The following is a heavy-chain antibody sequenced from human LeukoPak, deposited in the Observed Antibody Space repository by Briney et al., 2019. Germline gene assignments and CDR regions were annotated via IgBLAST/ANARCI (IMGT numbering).Heavy chain of an antibody. CDR2: IYYSGST. D-gene: IGHD3-10*01. CDR1: GGSISSRSYY. Sequence: PSETLSLTCTVSGGSISSRSYYWGWIRQPPGKGLEWIGSIYYSGSTYYNPSLKSRVTISVDTSKNQFSLKLSSVTAADTAVYYCARESRDPLWFGELWYYYYYYMDAWGKGTTVTISS. J-gene: IGHJ6*03. V-gene: IGHV4-39*07. CDR3: ARESRDPLWFGELWYYYYYYMDA.